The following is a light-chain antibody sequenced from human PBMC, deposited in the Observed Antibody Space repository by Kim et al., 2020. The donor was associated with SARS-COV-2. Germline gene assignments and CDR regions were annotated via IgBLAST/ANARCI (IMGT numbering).Light chain of an antibody. CDR2: EDN. CDR1: SGSVADRF. J-gene: IGLJ3*02. Sequence: GKTVTISCSRSSGSVADRFVQWSQQRPGSAPTTVIYEDNQRPSGVPDRFSGSIDSSTNSASLTISGLKSEDEADYYCQSYNSTNQVFGGGTQLTVL. V-gene: IGLV6-57*03. CDR3: QSYNSTNQV.